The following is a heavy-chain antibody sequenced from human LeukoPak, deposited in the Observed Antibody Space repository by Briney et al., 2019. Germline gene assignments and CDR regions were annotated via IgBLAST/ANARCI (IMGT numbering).Heavy chain of an antibody. J-gene: IGHJ4*02. CDR2: IYHSEST. CDR1: GGSISSSSW. V-gene: IGHV4-4*02. Sequence: PSETLSLTCAVSGGSISSSSWWSCVRQPPGKGLEWIGEIYHSESTNYNPSLKSRVTISVDKSKNQFSLKLSSVTAADTAVYYCARSTYDFWSGYLDYWGQGTLVTVSS. D-gene: IGHD3-3*01. CDR3: ARSTYDFWSGYLDY.